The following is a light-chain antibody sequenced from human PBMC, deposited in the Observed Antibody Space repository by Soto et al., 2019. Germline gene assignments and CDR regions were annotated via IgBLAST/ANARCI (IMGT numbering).Light chain of an antibody. J-gene: IGKJ2*01. CDR2: KAS. V-gene: IGKV1-5*03. CDR1: QSISTW. Sequence: DIQMTQSPSTLSASVGDRVTITCRASQSISTWLAWYQQKPGKAPKLLIFKASSLRNGVQSRFSGSGSGTEFTLTIYSLQPDDFASDYCQQYNGYPHTFGQGTKLEIK. CDR3: QQYNGYPHT.